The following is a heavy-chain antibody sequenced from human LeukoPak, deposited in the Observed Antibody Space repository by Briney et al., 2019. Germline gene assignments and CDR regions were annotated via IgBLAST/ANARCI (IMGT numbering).Heavy chain of an antibody. J-gene: IGHJ4*02. V-gene: IGHV3-49*04. Sequence: QPGRSLRLSCTASGFTFGDYAMSWVRQAPGKGLEWVGFIRSKAYGGTTEYAASVKGRFTISRDDSKSIAYLQMNSLKTEDTAVYYCTRDPVYCSSTSCYPNDYWGQGTLVTVSS. D-gene: IGHD2-2*01. CDR3: TRDPVYCSSTSCYPNDY. CDR1: GFTFGDYA. CDR2: IRSKAYGGTT.